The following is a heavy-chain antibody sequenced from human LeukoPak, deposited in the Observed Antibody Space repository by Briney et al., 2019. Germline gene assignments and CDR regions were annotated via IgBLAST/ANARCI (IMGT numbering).Heavy chain of an antibody. CDR3: ARGRPTLPQADYGGNSIDY. V-gene: IGHV4-34*01. J-gene: IGHJ4*02. CDR2: INHSGST. CDR1: GGSFSGYY. Sequence: KSSETLSLTCAVYGGSFSGYYWSWIRQPPGKGLEWIGEINHSGSTNYNPSLKSRVTISVDTSKNQFSLKLSSVTAADTAVYYCARGRPTLPQADYGGNSIDYWGQGTLVTVSS. D-gene: IGHD4-23*01.